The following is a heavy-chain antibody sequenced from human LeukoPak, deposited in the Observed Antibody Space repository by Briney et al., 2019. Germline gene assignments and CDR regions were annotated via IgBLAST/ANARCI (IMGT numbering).Heavy chain of an antibody. Sequence: SETLSLTCAVYGGSFSGYYWSWIRQPPGKGLEWIGEINHSGSTNYNRSLKSRVTISVDTSKNQFSLKLSSVTAADTAVYYCAREGGGIQLWFDYWGQGTLVTVSS. CDR1: GGSFSGYY. J-gene: IGHJ4*02. V-gene: IGHV4-34*01. D-gene: IGHD5-18*01. CDR3: AREGGGIQLWFDY. CDR2: INHSGST.